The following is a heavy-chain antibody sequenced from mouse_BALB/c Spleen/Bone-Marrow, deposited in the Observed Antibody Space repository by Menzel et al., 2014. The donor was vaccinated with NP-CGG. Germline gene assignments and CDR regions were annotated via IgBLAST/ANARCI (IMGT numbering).Heavy chain of an antibody. Sequence: EVMLVESGGGLVQPGGSLKLSCAASGFTFSNYGMSWVRRTPDKRLELVATINSDGGSTYYPDSVKGRFTIYRDTAKNTLYLQMSSLKSEETAMYYCVRGNYGNYVDYFDFWDQGTTLTVSS. V-gene: IGHV5-6-3*01. CDR2: INSDGGST. D-gene: IGHD2-1*01. CDR3: VRGNYGNYVDYFDF. J-gene: IGHJ2*01. CDR1: GFTFSNYG.